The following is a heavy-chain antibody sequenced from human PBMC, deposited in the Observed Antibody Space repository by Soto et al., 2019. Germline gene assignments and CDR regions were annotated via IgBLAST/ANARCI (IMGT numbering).Heavy chain of an antibody. CDR1: GGTFSSYA. CDR2: IIPIFGTA. J-gene: IGHJ6*03. Sequence: SVKVSCKASGGTFSSYAISWVRQAPGQGLEWMGGIIPIFGTANYAQKFQGRVTITADESTSTAYMELSSLRSEDTAVYYCARVIGYSYGDYYYYYMDVWGKGTTVTVSS. V-gene: IGHV1-69*13. CDR3: ARVIGYSYGDYYYYYMDV. D-gene: IGHD5-18*01.